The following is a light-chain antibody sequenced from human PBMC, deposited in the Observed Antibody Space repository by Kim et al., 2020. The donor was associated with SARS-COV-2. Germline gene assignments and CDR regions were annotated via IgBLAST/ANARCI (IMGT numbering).Light chain of an antibody. V-gene: IGKV1-39*01. CDR3: QQNYSTPRT. J-gene: IGKJ1*01. Sequence: ASVGDRVTITCRASQSISSYLNWYQQKPGKAPKLLIYAASSLQSGVPSRFSGSGSGTDFTLTISSLQPEDFATYYCQQNYSTPRTFGQGTKVEIK. CDR2: AAS. CDR1: QSISSY.